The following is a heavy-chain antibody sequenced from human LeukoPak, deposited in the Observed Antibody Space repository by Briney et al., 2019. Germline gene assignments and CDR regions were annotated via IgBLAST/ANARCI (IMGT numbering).Heavy chain of an antibody. CDR3: ARDGSVTSLYYGMDV. CDR1: GGSISSYS. V-gene: IGHV4-59*01. CDR2: IYYSGST. J-gene: IGHJ6*02. D-gene: IGHD4-17*01. Sequence: SGTLSLTCTASGGSISSYSWSWIRQPPGKGLEWIGYIYYSGSTNYNPSLKSRVTISVDTSKNQFSLKLSSVTAADTAVYYCARDGSVTSLYYGMDVWGQGTTVTVSS.